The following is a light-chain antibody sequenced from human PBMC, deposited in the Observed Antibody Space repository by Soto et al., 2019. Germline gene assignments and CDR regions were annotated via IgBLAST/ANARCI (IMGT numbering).Light chain of an antibody. J-gene: IGKJ4*01. CDR2: HSS. CDR1: QSISNSY. Sequence: ENVLTQSPGTLSLSPGERATLSCRASQSISNSYLAWYQQKPGQPPRLLIYHSSNTATGIPDRVSGSGCGTYSTLTISRLEPEDSAVYYCQQYGDSLLTFGGGTKVEIK. CDR3: QQYGDSLLT. V-gene: IGKV3-20*01.